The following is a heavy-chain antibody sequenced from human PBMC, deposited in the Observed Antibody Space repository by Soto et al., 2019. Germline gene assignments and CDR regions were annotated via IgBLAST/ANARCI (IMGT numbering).Heavy chain of an antibody. CDR1: GGSFSGYY. V-gene: IGHV4-34*01. J-gene: IGHJ4*02. Sequence: PSETLSLTCAVYGGSFSGYYWSWIRQPPGKGLEWIGEINHSGSTNYNPSLKSRVTISVDTSKNQFSLKLSSVTAADTAVYYCAIVVVPAAGNRYYFDYWGQGTLVTVSS. CDR2: INHSGST. D-gene: IGHD2-2*01. CDR3: AIVVVPAAGNRYYFDY.